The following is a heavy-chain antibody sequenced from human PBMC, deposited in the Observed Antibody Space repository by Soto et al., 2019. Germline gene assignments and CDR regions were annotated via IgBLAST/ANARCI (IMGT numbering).Heavy chain of an antibody. CDR2: IIPIFGTA. CDR1: GGTFSSYA. J-gene: IGHJ4*02. CDR3: ARTSVPGDSDGWGPLYY. D-gene: IGHD5-18*01. Sequence: QVQLVQSGAEVKKPGSSVKVSCKASGGTFSSYAISWVRQAPGQGLEWMGGIIPIFGTANYAQKFQGRVTITADESPSTADLELSSLRSEDTAVYYCARTSVPGDSDGWGPLYYWGQGTLVTVSS. V-gene: IGHV1-69*01.